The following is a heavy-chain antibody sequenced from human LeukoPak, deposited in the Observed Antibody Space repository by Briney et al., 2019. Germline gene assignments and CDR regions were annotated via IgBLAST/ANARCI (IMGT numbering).Heavy chain of an antibody. CDR2: VSSSGSTI. V-gene: IGHV3-48*03. CDR1: GFTFSSYE. D-gene: IGHD1-26*01. Sequence: GGSLRLSCAASGFTFSSYEMNWVRQAPGKGLEWVSCVSSSGSTIYYADSVKGRFTISRDNAKNSLYLQMNSLRAEDTAVYYCASLLLQSYSFDIWGQGTMVTVSS. J-gene: IGHJ3*02. CDR3: ASLLLQSYSFDI.